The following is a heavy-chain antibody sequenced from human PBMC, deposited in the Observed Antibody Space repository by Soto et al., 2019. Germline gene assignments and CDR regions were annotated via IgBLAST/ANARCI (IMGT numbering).Heavy chain of an antibody. J-gene: IGHJ4*02. CDR1: GFSLSTSGVG. D-gene: IGHD4-17*01. Sequence: QITLKESGPTLVKPTQTLTLTCTFSGFSLSTSGVGVGWIRQPPGKALEWLALIYWDDDKRYSPSLKSRLTXTXATSKHQVVLTMTNMDPVDTATYYCAHRGYGDDDDYWGQGTLVTVSS. CDR3: AHRGYGDDDDY. CDR2: IYWDDDK. V-gene: IGHV2-5*02.